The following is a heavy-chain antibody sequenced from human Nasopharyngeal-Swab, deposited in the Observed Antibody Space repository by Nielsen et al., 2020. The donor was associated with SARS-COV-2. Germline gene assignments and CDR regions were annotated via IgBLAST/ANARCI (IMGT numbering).Heavy chain of an antibody. CDR3: ARWNEEGARGYKGMDV. D-gene: IGHD1-1*01. V-gene: IGHV3-30*03. Sequence: WIRQPPGKGLEWVTIISHDGRFESYANSVKGRFTISRDTSKNTLFLQMSSLRTEDTAVYYCARWNEEGARGYKGMDVWGQGTTVTVSS. CDR2: ISHDGRFE. J-gene: IGHJ6*02.